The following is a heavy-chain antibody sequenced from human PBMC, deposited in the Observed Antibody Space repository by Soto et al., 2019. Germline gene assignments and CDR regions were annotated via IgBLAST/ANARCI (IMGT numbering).Heavy chain of an antibody. V-gene: IGHV4-34*01. CDR1: GGSFSGYY. J-gene: IGHJ4*02. D-gene: IGHD3-16*02. Sequence: QVQLQQWGAGLLKPSETLSLTCAVYGGSFSGYYWSWIRQPPGKGLECVGEINHSGSTNYNPSLKSRVTISVDTSKNQFSLKLSSVTAADTAVYYCARGSIMITFGGVIALDYWGQGTLVTVSS. CDR3: ARGSIMITFGGVIALDY. CDR2: INHSGST.